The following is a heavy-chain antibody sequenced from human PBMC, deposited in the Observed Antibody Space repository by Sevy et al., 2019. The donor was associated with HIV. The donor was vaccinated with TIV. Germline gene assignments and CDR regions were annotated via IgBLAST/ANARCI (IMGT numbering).Heavy chain of an antibody. D-gene: IGHD2-15*01. CDR1: GFTFSSYS. J-gene: IGHJ3*02. CDR2: ISSSSSTI. CDR3: ARDPEDIVVVVAATGGAFDI. V-gene: IGHV3-48*02. Sequence: GGSLRLSCAASGFTFSSYSMNWVRQAPGKGLEWVSYISSSSSTIYYADAGKGRFTISRDNAKNSLYLQMNSLRDEATAVYYCARDPEDIVVVVAATGGAFDIWGQGTMVTVSS.